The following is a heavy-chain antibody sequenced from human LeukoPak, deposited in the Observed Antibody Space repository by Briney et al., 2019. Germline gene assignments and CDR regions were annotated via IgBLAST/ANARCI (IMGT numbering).Heavy chain of an antibody. V-gene: IGHV1-18*01. CDR3: ARLGYCSSTSCYGADY. CDR2: ISAYNGDT. D-gene: IGHD2-2*01. J-gene: IGHJ4*02. Sequence: ASVKVSCKTSGYTFTKCGISWVRQAPGQGLEWMGWISAYNGDTNYAQKLQGRVTMTTDTSTSTAYMELRSLRSDDTAVYYCARLGYCSSTSCYGADYWGQGTLVTVSS. CDR1: GYTFTKCG.